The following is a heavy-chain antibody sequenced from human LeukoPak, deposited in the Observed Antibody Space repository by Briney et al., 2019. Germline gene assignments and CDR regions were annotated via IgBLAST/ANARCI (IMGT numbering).Heavy chain of an antibody. CDR3: ARAGGWCSGGSCYTLSAFDY. V-gene: IGHV1-69*06. CDR1: GGTFSSYA. Sequence: APVKVSCKASGGTFSSYAISWVRQAPGQGLEWMGGIIPIFGTANYAQKFQGRVTITADKSTSTAYMELSSLRSEDTAVYYCARAGGWCSGGSCYTLSAFDYWGQGTLVTVSS. J-gene: IGHJ4*02. CDR2: IIPIFGTA. D-gene: IGHD2-15*01.